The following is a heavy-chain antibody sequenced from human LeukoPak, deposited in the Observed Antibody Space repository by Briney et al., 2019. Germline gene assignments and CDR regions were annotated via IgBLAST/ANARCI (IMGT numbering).Heavy chain of an antibody. D-gene: IGHD2-2*01. V-gene: IGHV1-2*02. CDR2: INPNTGGT. CDR1: AYTLIDYY. Sequence: ASVKVSCKASAYTLIDYYMHWVRQAPGQGLEWMGWINPNTGGTNYAQKFQGRVTMTRDTSISTAYMELSRLRSDDTAVYYCARLADCSSSSCRSFDYWGQGTLVTVSS. CDR3: ARLADCSSSSCRSFDY. J-gene: IGHJ4*02.